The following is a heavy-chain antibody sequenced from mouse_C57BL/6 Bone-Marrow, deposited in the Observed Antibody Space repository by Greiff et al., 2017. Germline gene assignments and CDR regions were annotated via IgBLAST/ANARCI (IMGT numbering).Heavy chain of an antibody. Sequence: QVQLQQPGAELVRPGASVKLSCKASGYTFTSYWINWVKQRPGQGLEWIGNIYPSDSYTNYNQKFKDKATLTVDKSSSTAYMQLSSPTAEDSAVYYCTRYTTVVAEDWYVDVWGAGTTVTVSS. J-gene: IGHJ1*01. CDR2: IYPSDSYT. CDR3: TRYTTVVAEDWYVDV. D-gene: IGHD1-1*01. V-gene: IGHV1-69*02. CDR1: GYTFTSYW.